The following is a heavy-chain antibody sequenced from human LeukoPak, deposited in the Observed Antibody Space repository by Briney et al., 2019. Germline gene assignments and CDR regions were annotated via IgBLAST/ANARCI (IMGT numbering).Heavy chain of an antibody. D-gene: IGHD2-8*01. J-gene: IGHJ4*02. CDR2: IYTSGST. V-gene: IGHV4-61*02. Sequence: SETLSLTCTVSGGSISSGSYYWSWIRQPAGKGLEWIGRIYTSGSTNYNPSLKSRVTISVDTSKNQFSLNLTSVTAADTAVYYCARHAGVIVLIVYWGQGTLVTVSS. CDR3: ARHAGVIVLIVY. CDR1: GGSISSGSYY.